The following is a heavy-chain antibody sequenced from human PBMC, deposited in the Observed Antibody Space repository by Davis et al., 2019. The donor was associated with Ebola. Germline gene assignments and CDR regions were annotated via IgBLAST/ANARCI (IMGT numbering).Heavy chain of an antibody. Sequence: PSETLSLTCTVSGGSISSYYWSWIRQPPGKGLEWIGYIYYSGSTNYNPSLKSRVTISVNTSKNQFSLKLSSVTAADTALYYCAREYCTTTSCYFDFWGQGTLVTVSS. CDR1: GGSISSYY. CDR2: IYYSGST. D-gene: IGHD2-2*01. CDR3: AREYCTTTSCYFDF. V-gene: IGHV4-59*01. J-gene: IGHJ4*02.